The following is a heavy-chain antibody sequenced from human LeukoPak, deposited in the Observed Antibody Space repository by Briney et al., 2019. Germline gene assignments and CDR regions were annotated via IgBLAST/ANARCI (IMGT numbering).Heavy chain of an antibody. Sequence: SVKVSCKASGGTFSSYAISWVRQAPGQGLEWLGGIIPIFGTANYAQKFQGRVTITADESTSTAYMELSSLRSEDTAVYYCARGSGSYNYYYGMDVWGQGTTVTVSS. CDR3: ARGSGSYNYYYGMDV. J-gene: IGHJ6*02. CDR2: IIPIFGTA. V-gene: IGHV1-69*13. D-gene: IGHD1-26*01. CDR1: GGTFSSYA.